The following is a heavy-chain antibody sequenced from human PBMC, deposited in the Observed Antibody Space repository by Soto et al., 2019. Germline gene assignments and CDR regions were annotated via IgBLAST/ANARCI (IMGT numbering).Heavy chain of an antibody. CDR3: ARMGGSLKNYFDY. Sequence: SGPTLVNPTQTLTLTCTFSGFSLSTSKMRVSWIRQPPGKALEWLARIDWDDDKFYSTSLKTRLTISKDTFKNQVVLTMTNMDSVDTATYYCARMGGSLKNYFDYWGKGTLVTVSS. D-gene: IGHD1-26*01. CDR1: GFSLSTSKMR. CDR2: IDWDDDK. V-gene: IGHV2-70*04. J-gene: IGHJ4*02.